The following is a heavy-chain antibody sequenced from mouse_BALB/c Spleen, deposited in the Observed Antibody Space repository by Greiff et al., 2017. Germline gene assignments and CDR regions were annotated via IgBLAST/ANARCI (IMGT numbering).Heavy chain of an antibody. CDR2: ISSGGSYT. CDR3: TRDSYYGNGYYAMDY. J-gene: IGHJ4*01. V-gene: IGHV5-6-4*01. Sequence: EVQLVESGGGLVKPGGSLKLSCAASGFTFSSYTMSWVRQTPEKRLEWVATISSGGSYTYYPDSVKGRFTISRDNAKNTLYLQMSSLKSEDTAMYYCTRDSYYGNGYYAMDYWGQGTSVTVSS. CDR1: GFTFSSYT. D-gene: IGHD2-10*01.